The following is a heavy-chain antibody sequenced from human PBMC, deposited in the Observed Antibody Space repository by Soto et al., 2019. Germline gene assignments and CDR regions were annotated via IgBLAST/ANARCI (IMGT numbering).Heavy chain of an antibody. D-gene: IGHD2-2*03. V-gene: IGHV3-23*01. CDR2: TSNSGGST. J-gene: IGHJ6*02. CDR1: GFTFSSYA. Sequence: EVQLLESGGGLVQPGGSLRLSCAASGFTFSSYAMSWVRKAPGKGLAWVSGTSNSGGSTYYADSVKGRFTISRDNPKNTMYRQMKSLRAEDTAVYYCAKDETWIPTGGMDVWGQGTKVTVSS. CDR3: AKDETWIPTGGMDV.